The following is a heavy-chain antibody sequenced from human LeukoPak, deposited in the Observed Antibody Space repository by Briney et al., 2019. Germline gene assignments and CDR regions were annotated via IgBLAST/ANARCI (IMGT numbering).Heavy chain of an antibody. D-gene: IGHD2-2*01. Sequence: GGSLRLSCAASGFTFSDYYMSWIRQAPGKGLEWVSVIYSGGSTYYADSVKGRFTISRHNSKNTLYLQMNSLRAEDTAVYYCARDLSISLYYYYVMDVWGQGTTVTVSS. CDR1: GFTFSDYY. CDR2: IYSGGST. J-gene: IGHJ6*02. V-gene: IGHV3-53*04. CDR3: ARDLSISLYYYYVMDV.